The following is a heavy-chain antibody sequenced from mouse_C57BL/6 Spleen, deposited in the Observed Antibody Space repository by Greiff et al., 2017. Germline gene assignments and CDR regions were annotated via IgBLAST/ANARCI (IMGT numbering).Heavy chain of an antibody. J-gene: IGHJ4*01. D-gene: IGHD1-1*01. Sequence: QVQLQQPGAELVKPGASVKLSCKASGYTFTSYWMQWVKQRPGQGLEWIGEIDPSDSYTNYNQKFKGKATLTVDTSSSTAYMQLSSLTSEDSAVYYCATTVVATYYAMDYWGQGTSVTVSS. CDR1: GYTFTSYW. CDR3: ATTVVATYYAMDY. CDR2: IDPSDSYT. V-gene: IGHV1-50*01.